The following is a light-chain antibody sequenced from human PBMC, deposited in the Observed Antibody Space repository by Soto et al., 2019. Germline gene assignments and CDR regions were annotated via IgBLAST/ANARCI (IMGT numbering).Light chain of an antibody. CDR1: SSDVGAYNF. Sequence: QSVLTQPASVSGSPGQSITISCTGSSSDVGAYNFVSWYQHHPGKAPKLILYEVTTRPSGVSSRFSGSKSGNTASLTISGLQADDEASYYCSSYTSSNTPYVFGTGTKVNV. CDR3: SSYTSSNTPYV. CDR2: EVT. V-gene: IGLV2-14*01. J-gene: IGLJ1*01.